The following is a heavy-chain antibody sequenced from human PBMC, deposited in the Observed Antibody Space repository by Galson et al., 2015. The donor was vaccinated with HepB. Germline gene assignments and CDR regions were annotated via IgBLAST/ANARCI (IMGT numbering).Heavy chain of an antibody. D-gene: IGHD3-22*01. CDR2: ISAYNGNT. CDR3: ARDRGFYDSRDDAFDI. V-gene: IGHV1-18*01. CDR1: GYTFTSYG. Sequence: SVKVSCKASGYTFTSYGISWVRQAPGQGLEWMGWISAYNGNTNYAQKLQGRVTMTTDTSTSTAYMELRSLRSDHTAVYYCARDRGFYDSRDDAFDIWGQGTMVTVSS. J-gene: IGHJ3*02.